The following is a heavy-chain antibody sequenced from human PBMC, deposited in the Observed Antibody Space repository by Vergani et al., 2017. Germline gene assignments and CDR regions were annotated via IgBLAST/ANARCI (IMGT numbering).Heavy chain of an antibody. Sequence: QVQLQQWGAGLLKPSETLSLTCAVYGGSFSGYYWSWIRQPPGKGLEWIGEINHSGSTNYNPSLKSPVTISVDTSKNQFSLKLSSVTAADTAVYYCALREDSGTNVDYGGQGTLVTVSS. CDR2: INHSGST. CDR3: ALREDSGTNVDY. J-gene: IGHJ4*02. D-gene: IGHD1-26*01. V-gene: IGHV4-34*01. CDR1: GGSFSGYY.